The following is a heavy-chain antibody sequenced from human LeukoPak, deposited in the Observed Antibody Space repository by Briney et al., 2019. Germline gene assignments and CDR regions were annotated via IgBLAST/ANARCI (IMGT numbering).Heavy chain of an antibody. CDR2: IYSGGST. V-gene: IGHV3-66*01. Sequence: GGFLRLSCAASGFTVSSNYMSWIRQAPGKGLEWVSVIYSGGSTYYADSVKGRFTISRDNSKNTLYLQMNSLRAEDTAVYYCARDQAYSSGWYAFDYWGQGTLVTVSS. J-gene: IGHJ4*02. CDR1: GFTVSSNY. D-gene: IGHD6-19*01. CDR3: ARDQAYSSGWYAFDY.